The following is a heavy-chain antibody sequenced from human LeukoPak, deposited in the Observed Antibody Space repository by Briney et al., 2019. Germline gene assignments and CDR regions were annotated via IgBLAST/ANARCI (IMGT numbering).Heavy chain of an antibody. CDR1: GGSISSSSYY. Sequence: PSETLSLTCTVSGGSISSSSYYWGWIRQPPGKGLEWIVSIYYSGSTYYNPFLKSRVTISVDTSKNQFSLKLSSVTAADTAVYYCARHLYYYGSGSYYNWFDPWGQGTLVTVSS. J-gene: IGHJ5*02. CDR2: IYYSGST. D-gene: IGHD3-10*01. CDR3: ARHLYYYGSGSYYNWFDP. V-gene: IGHV4-39*01.